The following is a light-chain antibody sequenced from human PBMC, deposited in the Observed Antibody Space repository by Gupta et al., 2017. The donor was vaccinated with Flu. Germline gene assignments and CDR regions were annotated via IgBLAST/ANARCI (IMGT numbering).Light chain of an antibody. CDR3: QQYKNWPRT. V-gene: IGKV3-15*01. CDR1: QSVSSN. CDR2: GAS. J-gene: IGKJ1*01. Sequence: GERATLSCRASQSVSSNLAWYQQKFGQAPRLLIYGASTRATGIPARFSGSGSGTEFTLTISSLQSEDFAVYYCQQYKNWPRTFGQGTKVEIK.